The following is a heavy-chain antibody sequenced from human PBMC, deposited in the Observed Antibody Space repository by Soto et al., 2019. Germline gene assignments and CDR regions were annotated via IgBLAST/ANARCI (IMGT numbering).Heavy chain of an antibody. V-gene: IGHV3-53*04. CDR1: GFTVSSNY. Sequence: HPAGSLRLSCAASGFTVSSNYMSWVRQAPGKGLEWVSVIYSGGSTYYADSVKGRFTISRHNSKNTLYLQMNSLRAEDTAVYYCARENRWFGVWCYMDVWGKGTTVTGSS. CDR3: ARENRWFGVWCYMDV. CDR2: IYSGGST. J-gene: IGHJ6*03. D-gene: IGHD3-10*01.